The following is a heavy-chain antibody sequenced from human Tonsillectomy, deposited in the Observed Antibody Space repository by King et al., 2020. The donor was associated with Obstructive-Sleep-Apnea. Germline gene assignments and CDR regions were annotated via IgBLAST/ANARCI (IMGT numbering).Heavy chain of an antibody. J-gene: IGHJ4*02. V-gene: IGHV3-15*01. CDR1: GFTFKNAH. D-gene: IGHD1-26*01. CDR3: STEGDVGPADLSY. CDR2: IKTETEGGTN. Sequence: VQLVESGGGLVKPGGSLRLSCAASGFTFKNAHLSWIRQAPGKGLEWVGRIKTETEGGTNDYPAPAKGRFTISRDDSTDTLYLHMNSLRTEDTAMYYCSTEGDVGPADLSYWGRGTLVTVSP.